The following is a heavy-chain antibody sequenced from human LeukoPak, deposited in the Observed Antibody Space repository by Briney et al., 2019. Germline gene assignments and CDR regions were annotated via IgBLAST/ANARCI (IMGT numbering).Heavy chain of an antibody. Sequence: GGSLRLSCAASGFTFDDYAMHWVRQAPGKGLEWVSGISWNSGSIGYADSVKGRFTISRDNAKNSLYLQMNSLRAEDTAVYYCARLGINGGLDYWGQGTLVTVSS. CDR1: GFTFDDYA. D-gene: IGHD7-27*01. J-gene: IGHJ4*02. V-gene: IGHV3-9*01. CDR3: ARLGINGGLDY. CDR2: ISWNSGSI.